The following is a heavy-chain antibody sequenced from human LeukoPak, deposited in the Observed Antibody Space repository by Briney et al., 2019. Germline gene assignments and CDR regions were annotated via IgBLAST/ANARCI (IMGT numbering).Heavy chain of an antibody. Sequence: SETLTLTCTVSSYSISSGYYWGWIRQPPGKGLAWIGGIYHSGSTYYNPSLKSRVTISVDTSKNQFSLTLSSVTAADTAVYYCSRDSPPYYYDSSGYLNWFDPWGQGTLVTVSS. D-gene: IGHD3-22*01. CDR1: SYSISSGYY. CDR3: SRDSPPYYYDSSGYLNWFDP. CDR2: IYHSGST. J-gene: IGHJ5*02. V-gene: IGHV4-38-2*02.